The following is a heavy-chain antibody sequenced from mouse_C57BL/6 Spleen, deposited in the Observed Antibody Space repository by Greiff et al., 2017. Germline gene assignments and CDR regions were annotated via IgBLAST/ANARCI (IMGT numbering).Heavy chain of an antibody. D-gene: IGHD1-1*01. CDR3: AREYYGSSPAWFAY. V-gene: IGHV1-52*01. CDR2: IDPSDSET. CDR1: GYTFTSYW. Sequence: VQLQQPGAELVRPGSSVKLSCKASGYTFTSYWMHWVKQRPIQGLEWIGNIDPSDSETHYNQKFKDKATLTVDKSSSTAYMQLSSLTSEDSAVYYCAREYYGSSPAWFAYWGQGTLVTVSA. J-gene: IGHJ3*01.